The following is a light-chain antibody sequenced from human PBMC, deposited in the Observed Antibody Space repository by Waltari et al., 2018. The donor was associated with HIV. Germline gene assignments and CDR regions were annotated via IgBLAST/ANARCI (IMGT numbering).Light chain of an antibody. J-gene: IGLJ2*01. CDR1: STDIGDYNY. CDR3: CSYAGTYTWV. CDR2: DVS. Sequence: QSALTQPRSVSGSPGQSVTIPCRGSSTDIGDYNYFSWYQQHPGQVPKLVIFDVSKRPSGVPDRFSGSKSVNTASLTISGLQAEDEADYYCCSYAGTYTWVFGGGTRLTVL. V-gene: IGLV2-11*01.